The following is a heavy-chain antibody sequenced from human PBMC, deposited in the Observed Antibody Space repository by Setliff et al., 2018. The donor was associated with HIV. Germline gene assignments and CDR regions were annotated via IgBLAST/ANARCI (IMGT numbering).Heavy chain of an antibody. D-gene: IGHD6-19*01. CDR3: VRDGSLAGLYFHYMDV. V-gene: IGHV3-9*01. Sequence: GGSLRLSCAGSGFIFSNFAMYWVRQAPGKGLEWVSGISWNADFTAYAESTRGRFTISRDNARKSLYLQMNSLTTEDTALYYCVRDGSLAGLYFHYMDVWGKGTTVTVSS. CDR1: GFIFSNFA. CDR2: ISWNADFT. J-gene: IGHJ6*03.